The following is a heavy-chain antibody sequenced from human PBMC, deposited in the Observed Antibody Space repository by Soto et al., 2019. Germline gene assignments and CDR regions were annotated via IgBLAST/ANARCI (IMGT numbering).Heavy chain of an antibody. CDR3: ARVRGHSYGYVDY. CDR2: ISGIGSPI. V-gene: IGHV3-48*01. Sequence: GGSLRLSCAASGYSSFSYYSMNWVRQAPGKGLEWVSFISGIGSPIYYADSVRGRFTISRDNAKNSLSLEMNNLRVEDTAVYYCARVRGHSYGYVDYWGQGTLVTVSS. J-gene: IGHJ4*02. D-gene: IGHD5-18*01. CDR1: GYSSFSYYS.